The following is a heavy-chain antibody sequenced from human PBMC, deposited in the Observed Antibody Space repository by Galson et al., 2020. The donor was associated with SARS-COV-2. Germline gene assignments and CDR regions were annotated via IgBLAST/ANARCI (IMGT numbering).Heavy chain of an antibody. Sequence: GESLKISCKGSGYSFTSYWIGWVRQMPGKGLEWMGIIYPGDSDTRYSPSFQGQVTISADKSISTAYLPWRSLKASDTAMYYCARPQGHYYDSSGAAFDYWGQGTLVTVSS. CDR1: GYSFTSYW. V-gene: IGHV5-51*01. J-gene: IGHJ4*02. D-gene: IGHD3-22*01. CDR2: IYPGDSDT. CDR3: ARPQGHYYDSSGAAFDY.